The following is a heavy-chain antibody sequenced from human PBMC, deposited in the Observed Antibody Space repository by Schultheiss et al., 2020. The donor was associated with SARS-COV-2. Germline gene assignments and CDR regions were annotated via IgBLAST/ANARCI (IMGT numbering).Heavy chain of an antibody. D-gene: IGHD2-15*01. J-gene: IGHJ4*02. Sequence: GGSLRLSCKASGYTFTSYGISWVRQAPGQGLEWMGWISAYNGNTNYAQKLQGRVTMTTDTSTSTAYMELRSLRSDDTAVYYCARDVSQDNWGQGTLVTVSS. CDR2: ISAYNGNT. V-gene: IGHV1-18*01. CDR3: ARDVSQDN. CDR1: GYTFTSYG.